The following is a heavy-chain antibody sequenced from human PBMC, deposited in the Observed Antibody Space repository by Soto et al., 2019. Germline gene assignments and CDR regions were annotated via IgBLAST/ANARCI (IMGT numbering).Heavy chain of an antibody. D-gene: IGHD5-18*01. J-gene: IGHJ4*02. CDR3: ARATPRYSYAFDY. Sequence: PWGSLRLSCAASGFTVSSYDMHWVRQATGKGLEWVSAIGTAGDTYYPGSVKGRFTISRENAKNSLYLQMNSLRAEDTAVYYCARATPRYSYAFDYWGQGTLVTVSS. V-gene: IGHV3-13*01. CDR1: GFTVSSYD. CDR2: IGTAGDT.